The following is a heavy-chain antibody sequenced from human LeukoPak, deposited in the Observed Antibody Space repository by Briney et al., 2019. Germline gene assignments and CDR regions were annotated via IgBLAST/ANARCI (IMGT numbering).Heavy chain of an antibody. J-gene: IGHJ5*02. CDR3: ANLHGRIAARRGNWFDP. V-gene: IGHV4-34*01. CDR1: GGSFSGYY. CDR2: INHSGST. Sequence: KPSETLSLTCAVYGGSFSGYYWSWIRQPPGKGLEWIGEINHSGSTNYNPSLKSRVTLSVDTSKNQFSLKLSSVTAADTAVYYCANLHGRIAARRGNWFDPWGREPWSPSPQ. D-gene: IGHD6-6*01.